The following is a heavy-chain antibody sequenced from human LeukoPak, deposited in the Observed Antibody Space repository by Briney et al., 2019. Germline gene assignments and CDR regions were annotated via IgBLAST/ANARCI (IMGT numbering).Heavy chain of an antibody. CDR1: GFTFSSYA. CDR3: AKDHGVAAAGLVYYYYGMDV. D-gene: IGHD6-13*01. J-gene: IGHJ6*02. Sequence: PGGSLRLSCAASGFTFSSYAMSWVRQAPGKGLEWVSAISGSGGSTYYADSVKGRFTISRDNSKNTLYLQMNSLRAEDTAVYYCAKDHGVAAAGLVYYYYGMDVWGQGTTVTVSS. V-gene: IGHV3-23*01. CDR2: ISGSGGST.